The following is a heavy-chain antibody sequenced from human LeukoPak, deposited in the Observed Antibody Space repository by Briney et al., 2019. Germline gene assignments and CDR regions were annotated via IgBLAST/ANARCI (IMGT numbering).Heavy chain of an antibody. CDR3: ARERVIAAAGYGFDS. J-gene: IGHJ4*02. CDR1: GFTFADYS. Sequence: GGSLRLSCAASGFTFADYSMNWVRQAPGKGLEWVSYIRSSSTTIFYADSVKGRFTISRDNAKNSLFLQMNGLRDEDTALYYCARERVIAAAGYGFDSWGQGTLVTVSS. V-gene: IGHV3-48*02. D-gene: IGHD2-21*01. CDR2: IRSSSTTI.